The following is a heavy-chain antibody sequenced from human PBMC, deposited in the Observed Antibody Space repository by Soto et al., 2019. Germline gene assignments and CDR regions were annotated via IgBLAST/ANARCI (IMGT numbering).Heavy chain of an antibody. V-gene: IGHV4-31*02. CDR2: IYYSGST. D-gene: IGHD3-10*01. CDR3: ARGVTLVRGVIHTPYFDY. Sequence: RWVRQHQGKGLEWIGYIYYSGSTYYNPSLKSRVTISVDTSKNQFSLKLSSVTAADTAVYYCARGVTLVRGVIHTPYFDYWGQGALVTVSS. J-gene: IGHJ4*02.